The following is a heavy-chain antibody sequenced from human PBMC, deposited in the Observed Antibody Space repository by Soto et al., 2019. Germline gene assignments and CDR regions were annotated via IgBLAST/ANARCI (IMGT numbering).Heavy chain of an antibody. D-gene: IGHD4-17*01. Sequence: PGGSLRLSCAASGFTFSSYWMHWVRQAPGKGLVWVSRINSDGSSTSYADSVKGRFTISRDNAKNTLYLQMNSLRAEDSAVYYCARAHLLNDYGDAYYYYYGMDVWGQGAKVTVSS. J-gene: IGHJ6*02. V-gene: IGHV3-74*01. CDR3: ARAHLLNDYGDAYYYYYGMDV. CDR2: INSDGSST. CDR1: GFTFSSYW.